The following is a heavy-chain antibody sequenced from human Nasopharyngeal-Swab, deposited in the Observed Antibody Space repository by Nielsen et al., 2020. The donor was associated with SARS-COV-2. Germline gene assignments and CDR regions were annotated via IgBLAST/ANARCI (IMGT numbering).Heavy chain of an antibody. Sequence: WIRQPPGKALEWLALIYWDDDKRYSPSLKSRLTITKDTSENQVVLTMTNMDPVDTATHYCARMTTVTIIDYWGQGTLVTVSS. V-gene: IGHV2-5*02. D-gene: IGHD4-17*01. J-gene: IGHJ4*02. CDR3: ARMTTVTIIDY. CDR2: IYWDDDK.